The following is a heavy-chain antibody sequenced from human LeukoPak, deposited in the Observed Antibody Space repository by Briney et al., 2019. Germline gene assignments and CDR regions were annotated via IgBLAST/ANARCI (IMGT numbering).Heavy chain of an antibody. V-gene: IGHV4-39*01. CDR2: IYYSGST. CDR3: ARLGGFLGPTAVNY. CDR1: SGSISSSSYY. J-gene: IGHJ4*02. D-gene: IGHD3-16*01. Sequence: SETLSLTCTVSSGSISSSSYYWGWIRQPPGKGLEWIGSIYYSGSTYYNPSLKSRVTISVDTSKNQFSLKLSSVTAADTAVYYCARLGGFLGPTAVNYWGQGTLVTVSP.